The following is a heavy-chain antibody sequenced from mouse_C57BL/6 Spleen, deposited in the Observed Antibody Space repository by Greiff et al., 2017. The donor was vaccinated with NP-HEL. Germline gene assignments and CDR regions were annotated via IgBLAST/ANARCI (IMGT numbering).Heavy chain of an antibody. J-gene: IGHJ3*01. D-gene: IGHD2-4*01. CDR1: GYTFTSYW. V-gene: IGHV1-52*01. Sequence: QVQLQQPGAELVRPGSSVKLSCKASGYTFTSYWMHWVKQRPIQGLEWIGNIDPSDSETHYNQKFKDKATLTVDKSSSTAYMQLSSLTSEDSAVYYCARYRGGLPFAYWGQGTLVTVSA. CDR3: ARYRGGLPFAY. CDR2: IDPSDSET.